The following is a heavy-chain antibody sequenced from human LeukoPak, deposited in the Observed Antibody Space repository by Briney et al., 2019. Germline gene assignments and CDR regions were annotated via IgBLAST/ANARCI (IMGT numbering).Heavy chain of an antibody. V-gene: IGHV1-2*02. J-gene: IGHJ4*02. D-gene: IGHD6-13*01. CDR1: GYTFTGYY. CDR2: INPNSGGT. CDR3: ASGLASSILEFDY. Sequence: ASVKVSCKASGYTFTGYYMHWVRQAPGQGLEWMGWINPNSGGTNYAQKFQGRVTTTRDTSISTAYMELSRLRSDDTAVYYCASGLASSILEFDYWGQGTLVTVSS.